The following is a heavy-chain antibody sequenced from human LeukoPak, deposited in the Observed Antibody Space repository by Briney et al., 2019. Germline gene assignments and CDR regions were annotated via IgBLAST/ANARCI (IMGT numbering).Heavy chain of an antibody. V-gene: IGHV1-69*05. CDR3: AGSDYYYYYYMDV. J-gene: IGHJ6*03. Sequence: SVKVSCKTSGGTFNNSAISWVRQAPGQGLEWLGGIMPLFGTAGYAQKFQGRVTITKDESTRTVYLELTSLTSDDTAVYYCAGSDYYYYYYMDVWGKGTTVTVSS. CDR1: GGTFNNSA. CDR2: IMPLFGTA.